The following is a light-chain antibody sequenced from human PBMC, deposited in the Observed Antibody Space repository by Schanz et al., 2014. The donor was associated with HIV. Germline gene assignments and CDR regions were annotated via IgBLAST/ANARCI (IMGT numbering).Light chain of an antibody. Sequence: IQMTQSPSTVSASVGDRVTITCRASQTIGRLLAWYQQKPGRAPKLLIYQASILETGVPSRFSGSGSGTDFTLTISSLQPDDFATYYCQHYYSYPYTFGQGTEVEIK. CDR1: QTIGRL. V-gene: IGKV1-5*03. CDR3: QHYYSYPYT. CDR2: QAS. J-gene: IGKJ2*01.